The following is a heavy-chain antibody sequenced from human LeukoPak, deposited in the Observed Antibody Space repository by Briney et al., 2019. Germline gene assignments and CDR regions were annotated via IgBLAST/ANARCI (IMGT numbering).Heavy chain of an antibody. CDR1: GGSISSSSYY. CDR3: ARFSKQLVVGGGLIDY. D-gene: IGHD6-6*01. V-gene: IGHV4-39*01. Sequence: SETLSLTCTVSGGSISSSSYYWGWIRQPPGKGLEWIGSIYYSGSTYYNPSLKSRVTISVDTSKNQFSLKLSSVTAADTAVYYCARFSKQLVVGGGLIDYWGQGTLVIVSS. CDR2: IYYSGST. J-gene: IGHJ4*02.